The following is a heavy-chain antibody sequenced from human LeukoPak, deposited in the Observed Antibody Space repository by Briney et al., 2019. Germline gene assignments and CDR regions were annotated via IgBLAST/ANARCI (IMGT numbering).Heavy chain of an antibody. CDR2: NIPIFGTA. J-gene: IGHJ6*02. V-gene: IGHV1-69*13. CDR3: AREDIVVVVAATLANNYYYGMDV. D-gene: IGHD2-15*01. CDR1: GGTFSSYA. Sequence: SVKVSCKASGGTFSSYAISWVRQAPGQGLEWMGGNIPIFGTANYAQKFQGRVTITADESTSTAYMELSSLRSEDTAVYYCAREDIVVVVAATLANNYYYGMDVWGQGTTVTVSS.